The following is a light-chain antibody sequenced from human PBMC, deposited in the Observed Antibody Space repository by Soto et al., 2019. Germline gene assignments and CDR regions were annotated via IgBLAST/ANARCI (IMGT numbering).Light chain of an antibody. CDR2: GVS. CDR1: QSVNSRF. V-gene: IGKV3-20*01. J-gene: IGKJ3*01. Sequence: EIVLTQSPGTLSLSPGERATLSCRASQSVNSRFLAWYQQKPGQAPSLLIYGVSSRATGIPDRFSGSGSGTDFTLIISRLEPEDFAEYYCQHYDGPPLTFGPGTKVDIK. CDR3: QHYDGPPLT.